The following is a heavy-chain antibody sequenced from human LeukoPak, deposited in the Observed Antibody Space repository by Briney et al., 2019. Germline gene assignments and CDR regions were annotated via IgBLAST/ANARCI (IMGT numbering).Heavy chain of an antibody. CDR1: GGSFSGYY. V-gene: IGHV4-34*01. CDR3: ARGGVVPAALRYNWFDP. CDR2: INHSGST. J-gene: IGHJ5*02. Sequence: SETLSLTCAVYGGSFSGYYWSWIRQPPGKGLEWIGEINHSGSTNYNPSLKSRVTISVDTSKSQFSLKLSSVTAADTAVYYCARGGVVPAALRYNWFDPWGQGTLVTVSS. D-gene: IGHD2-2*01.